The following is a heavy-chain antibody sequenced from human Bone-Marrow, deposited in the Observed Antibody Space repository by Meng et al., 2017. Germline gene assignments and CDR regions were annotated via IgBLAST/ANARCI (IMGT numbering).Heavy chain of an antibody. CDR2: IYHSGST. J-gene: IGHJ5*02. CDR3: ARARTTNQSKYRNAYNWFDP. CDR1: GGSISSGGYS. V-gene: IGHV4-30-2*01. Sequence: QLQLQESGSGLVKPSQTLSLTCAVSGGSISSGGYSWSWFRQPPGKGLEWIGYIYHSGSTHYNPSLKSRVIMSVDTSKNQFSLKLYSVTAADTAVYYCARARTTNQSKYRNAYNWFDPWGQGTLVTVSS. D-gene: IGHD2/OR15-2a*01.